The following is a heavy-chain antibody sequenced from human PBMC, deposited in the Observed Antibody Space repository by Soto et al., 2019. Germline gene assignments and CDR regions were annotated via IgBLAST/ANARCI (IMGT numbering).Heavy chain of an antibody. CDR1: GDSFSDYY. D-gene: IGHD1-1*01. Sequence: QVQLVESGGGLVKPGGSVRLSCAASGDSFSDYYMSWVRQAPGKGLEWISYISDSGTTIYYADSVKGRFTISRDNAKKSLDLQMNSLRAEDTAVYYCARVNGWFDPWGQGTLVTVSS. CDR3: ARVNGWFDP. V-gene: IGHV3-11*01. CDR2: ISDSGTTI. J-gene: IGHJ5*02.